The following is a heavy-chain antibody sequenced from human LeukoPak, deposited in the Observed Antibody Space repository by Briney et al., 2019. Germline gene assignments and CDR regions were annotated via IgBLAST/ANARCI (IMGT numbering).Heavy chain of an antibody. V-gene: IGHV3-21*01. D-gene: IGHD2-2*01. CDR2: ISSSSSYI. CDR3: ARKSCSSTSCYLGV. J-gene: IGHJ6*02. Sequence: GGSLRLSCAASGFTFSSYSMNWVRQAPGKGLEWVPSISSSSSYIYYADSVKGRFTISRDNAKNSLYLQMNSLRAEDTAVYYCARKSCSSTSCYLGVWGQGTTVTVSS. CDR1: GFTFSSYS.